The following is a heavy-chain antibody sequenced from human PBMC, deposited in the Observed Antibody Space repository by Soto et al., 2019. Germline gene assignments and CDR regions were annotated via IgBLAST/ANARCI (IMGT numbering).Heavy chain of an antibody. V-gene: IGHV3-23*01. J-gene: IGHJ3*02. CDR1: GFICSSYD. Sequence: XESLRLSCAASGFICSSYDMSWVRQAPGKGLEWVSTILVDGRTFYVDSVKGRFTISRDSSQNTVYLQMNSLTAGDTALYYCAKATATGGGAFDICGQGTMVTVSS. CDR2: ILVDGRT. CDR3: AKATATGGGAFDI. D-gene: IGHD2-8*02.